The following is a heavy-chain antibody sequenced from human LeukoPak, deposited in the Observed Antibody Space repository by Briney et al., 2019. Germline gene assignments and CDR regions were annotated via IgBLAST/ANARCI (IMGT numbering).Heavy chain of an antibody. D-gene: IGHD5-18*01. J-gene: IGHJ4*02. CDR1: GYTFTVYY. Sequence: ASVTVSFTASGYTFTVYYMHWVRQAPGQGLEWMGWINPNSGGTNYAQKFQGRVTMTRDTSISTAYMELSRLRSDDTAVYYCARDLRARGYTDYWGQGTLVTVSS. V-gene: IGHV1-2*02. CDR3: ARDLRARGYTDY. CDR2: INPNSGGT.